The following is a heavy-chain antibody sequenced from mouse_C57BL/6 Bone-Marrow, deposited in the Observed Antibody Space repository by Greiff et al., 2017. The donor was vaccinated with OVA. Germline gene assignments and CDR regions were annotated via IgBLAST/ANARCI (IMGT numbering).Heavy chain of an antibody. V-gene: IGHV1-59*01. CDR2: IDPSDSYT. J-gene: IGHJ3*01. Sequence: QVQLQQPGAELVRPGTSVKLSCKASGYTFTSYWMHWVKQRPGQGLEWIGVIDPSDSYTNYNQKFKGKATLTVDTSSSTAYMQLSSLTSEDSAVYYCARYDYYWFAYWGQGTLVTVSA. CDR3: ARYDYYWFAY. D-gene: IGHD2-4*01. CDR1: GYTFTSYW.